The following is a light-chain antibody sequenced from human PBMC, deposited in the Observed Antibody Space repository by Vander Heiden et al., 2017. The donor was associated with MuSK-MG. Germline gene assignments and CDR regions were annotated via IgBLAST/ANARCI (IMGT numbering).Light chain of an antibody. Sequence: IQLTQSPSSLSASVGDRVTITCRASQGISSNLAWYQQKPGKGPKLLIYDASSLESGVPSSFSGSGSGTDSTLTISSLQPEDFATYYCQQFNTYPLTFGGGTKVEI. CDR3: QQFNTYPLT. CDR1: QGISSN. CDR2: DAS. J-gene: IGKJ4*01. V-gene: IGKV1-13*02.